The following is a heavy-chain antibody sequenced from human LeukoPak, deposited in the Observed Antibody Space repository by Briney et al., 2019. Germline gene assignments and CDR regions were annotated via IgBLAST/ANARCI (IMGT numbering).Heavy chain of an antibody. Sequence: ASVKVSCKASGYTFTSYDINWVRQAPGQRLEWMGWINAGNDNTKYSQKFQGRLTITRDTSASTAYMKLSSLRSEDTAVYYCARTIGAYYFDNWGQGTLVTVSS. J-gene: IGHJ4*02. CDR2: INAGNDNT. V-gene: IGHV1-3*01. D-gene: IGHD2/OR15-2a*01. CDR1: GYTFTSYD. CDR3: ARTIGAYYFDN.